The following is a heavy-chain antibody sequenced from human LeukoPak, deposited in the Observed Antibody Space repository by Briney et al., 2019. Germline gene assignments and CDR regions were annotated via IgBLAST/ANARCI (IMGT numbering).Heavy chain of an antibody. Sequence: PGGSLRLSRAASGFTFSSYGMHWVRQAPGKGLEWVAFIRYDGSNKYYADSVKGRFTISRDNSKNTLYLQMNSLRAEDTAVYYCAKGPRRDTAMVSGYWGQGTLVTVSS. CDR1: GFTFSSYG. V-gene: IGHV3-30*02. CDR3: AKGPRRDTAMVSGY. D-gene: IGHD5-18*01. J-gene: IGHJ4*02. CDR2: IRYDGSNK.